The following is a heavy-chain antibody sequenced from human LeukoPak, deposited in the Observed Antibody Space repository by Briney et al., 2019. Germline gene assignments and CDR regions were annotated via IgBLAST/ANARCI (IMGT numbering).Heavy chain of an antibody. CDR3: ATVRDIVVGGGPYYFDY. D-gene: IGHD2-15*01. Sequence: GVSVKVSCKASGYTFIGYYLHWVRQAPGQGLEWMGWINPHNGDTNYAQKFQGRVTMTRDTSITTAYMDLSRLKSDDTPVYYCATVRDIVVGGGPYYFDYWGQGTLVTVSS. J-gene: IGHJ4*02. CDR1: GYTFIGYY. V-gene: IGHV1-2*02. CDR2: INPHNGDT.